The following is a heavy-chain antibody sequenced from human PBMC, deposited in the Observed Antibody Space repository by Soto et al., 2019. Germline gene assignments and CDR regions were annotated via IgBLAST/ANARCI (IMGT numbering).Heavy chain of an antibody. D-gene: IGHD6-19*01. CDR3: SSPLAGTGAFDI. V-gene: IGHV1-69*02. CDR1: GGTFSSYT. Sequence: QVQLVQSGAEVKKPGSSVKVSCKASGGTFSSYTISWVRQAPGQGLEWMGRIIPILGIANYAQKFQGRVTITADKSMSTAYMELSSLRSEDTAVYYCSSPLAGTGAFDIWGQGTMVTVSS. J-gene: IGHJ3*02. CDR2: IIPILGIA.